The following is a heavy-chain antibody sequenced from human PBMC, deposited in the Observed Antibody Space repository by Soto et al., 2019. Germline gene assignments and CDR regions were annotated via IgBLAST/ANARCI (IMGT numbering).Heavy chain of an antibody. CDR1: GGTFSSYA. Sequence: SVKVSCKASGGTFSSYAISWVRQAPGQGLEWMGGIIPIFGTANYAQKFQGRVTITADESTSTAYMELSSLRSEDTAVYYCARSPVDTAMAKFDYWGQGTLVTVSS. D-gene: IGHD5-18*01. V-gene: IGHV1-69*13. CDR2: IIPIFGTA. J-gene: IGHJ4*02. CDR3: ARSPVDTAMAKFDY.